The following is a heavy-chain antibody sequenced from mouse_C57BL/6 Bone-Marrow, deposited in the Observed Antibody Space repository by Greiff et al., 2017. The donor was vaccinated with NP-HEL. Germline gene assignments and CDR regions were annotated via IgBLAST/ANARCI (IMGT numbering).Heavy chain of an antibody. Sequence: QVQLQQPGAELVKPGASVKLSCKASGYTFTSYWMHWVKQRPGRGLEWIGRIDPNSGGTKYNEKFKSKATLTVDKPSSTAYMQLSSLTSEDSAVYYCAPSTVVAGGHYYAMDYWGQGTSVTVSS. V-gene: IGHV1-72*01. CDR2: IDPNSGGT. CDR1: GYTFTSYW. J-gene: IGHJ4*01. D-gene: IGHD1-1*01. CDR3: APSTVVAGGHYYAMDY.